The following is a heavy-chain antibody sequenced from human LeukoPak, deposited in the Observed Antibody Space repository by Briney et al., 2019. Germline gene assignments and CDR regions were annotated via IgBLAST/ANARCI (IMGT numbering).Heavy chain of an antibody. CDR1: GFTVSSNY. CDR2: IYSGGST. D-gene: IGHD6-13*01. V-gene: IGHV3-66*01. Sequence: GGSLRLSCAASGFTVSSNYMSWVRQAPGKGLEWVSVIYSGGSTYYADSVKGRFTISRDNSKNTLYLQMNSLKAEDTAVYYCTRSSYTNSWFFYWGQGSLVTVSS. CDR3: TRSSYTNSWFFY. J-gene: IGHJ4*02.